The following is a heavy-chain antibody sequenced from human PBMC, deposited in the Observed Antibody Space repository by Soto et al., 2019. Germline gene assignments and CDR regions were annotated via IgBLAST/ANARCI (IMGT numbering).Heavy chain of an antibody. V-gene: IGHV3-48*02. Sequence: GGSLGLSCAGSGFTFSGYNMNCVGQAPGKGPEWLAYSSTNVNVKHYADAVTGRVTISRDNGESALFLQMNSLTDEDTALYYCVREAIIGNFDYWGQGSLVTVS. J-gene: IGHJ4*02. CDR1: GFTFSGYN. CDR2: SSTNVNVK. D-gene: IGHD1-20*01. CDR3: VREAIIGNFDY.